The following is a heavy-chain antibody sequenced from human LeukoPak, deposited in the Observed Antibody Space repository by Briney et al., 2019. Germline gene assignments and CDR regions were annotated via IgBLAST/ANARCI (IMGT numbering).Heavy chain of an antibody. V-gene: IGHV4-34*01. CDR1: GGSFRGYY. CDR2: INHSGST. J-gene: IGHJ6*03. CDR3: AKKRGYCSGGSCYGGYYYYYMDV. D-gene: IGHD2-15*01. Sequence: PSETLSLTCAVYGGSFRGYYWSWIRQPPGKGLEWIGEINHSGSTNYNPSLKSRVTISVDTSKNQFSLKLSSVTAADTAVYYCAKKRGYCSGGSCYGGYYYYYMDVWGKGTTVTVSS.